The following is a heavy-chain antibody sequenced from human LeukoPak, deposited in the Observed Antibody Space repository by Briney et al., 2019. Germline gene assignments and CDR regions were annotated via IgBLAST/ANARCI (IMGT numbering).Heavy chain of an antibody. CDR2: IYSGGST. CDR1: GFTFSSYA. J-gene: IGHJ4*02. CDR3: ARDLLGATKRGDY. V-gene: IGHV3-53*01. Sequence: GGSLRLSCAASGFTFSSYAMSWVRQAPGKGLEWVSVIYSGGSTYYADSVKGRFTISRDNSKNTLYLQMNSLRAEDTAVYYCARDLLGATKRGDYWGQGTLVTVSS. D-gene: IGHD1-26*01.